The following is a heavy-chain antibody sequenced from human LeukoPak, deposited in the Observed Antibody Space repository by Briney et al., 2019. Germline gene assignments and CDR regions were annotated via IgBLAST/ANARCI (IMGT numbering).Heavy chain of an antibody. CDR1: GYTFTSYY. CDR3: ARRVRTGYYWFDP. V-gene: IGHV1-69*13. CDR2: IIPIFGTA. Sequence: GASVKVSCKASGYTFTSYYMHWVRQAPGQGLEWMGGIIPIFGTANYAQKFQGRVTITADESTSTAYMELSSLRSEDTAVYYCARRVRTGYYWFDPWGQGTLVTVSS. D-gene: IGHD3/OR15-3a*01. J-gene: IGHJ5*02.